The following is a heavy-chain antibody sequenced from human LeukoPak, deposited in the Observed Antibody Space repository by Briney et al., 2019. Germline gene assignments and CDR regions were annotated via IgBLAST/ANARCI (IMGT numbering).Heavy chain of an antibody. CDR1: GGSISSGGYS. J-gene: IGHJ4*02. Sequence: PSQTLSLTCAVSGGSISSGGYSWSWIRQPPGKGLVWIGYIYHSGSTYYNPSLKSRVTISVDRSKNQFSLKLSSVTAADTAVYYCARGYYDSSGYHYYFDYWGQGTLVTVSS. V-gene: IGHV4-30-2*01. CDR2: IYHSGST. CDR3: ARGYYDSSGYHYYFDY. D-gene: IGHD3-22*01.